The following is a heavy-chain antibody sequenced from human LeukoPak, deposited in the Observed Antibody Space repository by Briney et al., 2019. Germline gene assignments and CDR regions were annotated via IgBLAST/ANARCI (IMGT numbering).Heavy chain of an antibody. CDR3: AKDRRAAAGPPDAFDI. CDR1: GFTFDDYA. CDR2: ISWNSGSI. J-gene: IGHJ3*02. D-gene: IGHD6-13*01. Sequence: GRSLRLSCAASGFTFDDYAMHWVRQAPGKGLEWVSGISWNSGSIGYADSVKGRFTISRDNAKNSLYLQMNSLRAEDTALYYCAKDRRAAAGPPDAFDIWGQGTMVTVSS. V-gene: IGHV3-9*01.